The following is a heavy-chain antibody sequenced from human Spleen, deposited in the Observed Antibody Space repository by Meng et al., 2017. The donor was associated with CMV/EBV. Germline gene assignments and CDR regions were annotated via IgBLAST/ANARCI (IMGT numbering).Heavy chain of an antibody. V-gene: IGHV4/OR15-8*02. D-gene: IGHD6-19*01. CDR2: MSQGGNF. CDR3: ASSSGWWRIDF. J-gene: IGHJ4*01. CDR1: GNSVSNGVW. Sequence: TCAFSGNSVSNGVWWAWVRQAPGKGLEWIGEMSQGGNFNYNPSLKSRVTISIDKSKNQFSLNLSSVTAADTAFYFCASSSGWWRIDFWGHGTLVTVSS.